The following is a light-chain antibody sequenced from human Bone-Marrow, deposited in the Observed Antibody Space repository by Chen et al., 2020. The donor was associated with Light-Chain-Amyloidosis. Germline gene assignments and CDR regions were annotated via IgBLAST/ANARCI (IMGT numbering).Light chain of an antibody. Sequence: QSALTQPASVSGSPGQSITISCTGSSRDVGNYNLVSWYQQPPGKAPKLMIFEVNMRPSGVSNRFSGSKSGNTASLTISGLLAEDEADYHCGSYAGSNTVVFGGGTKLTVL. CDR3: GSYAGSNTVV. V-gene: IGLV2-23*02. CDR1: SRDVGNYNL. J-gene: IGLJ2*01. CDR2: EVN.